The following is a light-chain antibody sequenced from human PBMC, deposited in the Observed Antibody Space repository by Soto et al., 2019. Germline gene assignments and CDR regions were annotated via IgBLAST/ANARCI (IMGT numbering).Light chain of an antibody. J-gene: IGLJ2*01. CDR3: SSCAGSNNLV. CDR1: SSDVGGYNC. Sequence: QSALTQPPSASGSPGQSVTISCTGTSSDVGGYNCVSWFQQHPGKAPKLMIYEVTTRPSGVPDRFSGSKFGNTASLTVSGLQTEDEADYYCSSCAGSNNLVFGGGTKLTVL. CDR2: EVT. V-gene: IGLV2-8*01.